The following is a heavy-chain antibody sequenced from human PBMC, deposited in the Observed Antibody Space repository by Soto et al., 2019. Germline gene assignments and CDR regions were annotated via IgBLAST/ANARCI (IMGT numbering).Heavy chain of an antibody. CDR1: GFTFSSYA. V-gene: IGHV3-30-3*01. J-gene: IGHJ6*02. D-gene: IGHD6-13*01. Sequence: PGGSLRLSCAASGFTFSSYAMYWVRQAPGKGLEWVAVISYDGSNKYYADSVKGRFTISRDNSKNTLYLQMNSLRAEDTAVYYCARDGPWDAAAGTDDYGMDVRGQGTTVTVSS. CDR2: ISYDGSNK. CDR3: ARDGPWDAAAGTDDYGMDV.